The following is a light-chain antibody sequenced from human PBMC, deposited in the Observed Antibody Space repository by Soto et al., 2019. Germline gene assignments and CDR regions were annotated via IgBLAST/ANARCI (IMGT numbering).Light chain of an antibody. CDR3: SSYTTSYTQV. CDR2: EVS. J-gene: IGLJ3*02. Sequence: QSALTQPASVSGSPGQSITISCTGTNNDVGGYNYVSWYQHHPGKVPKLMIYEVSNRPSGVSYRFSGSKSGNTASLSISGLRAEDEADYYCSSYTTSYTQVFGGGTKLTVL. V-gene: IGLV2-14*01. CDR1: NNDVGGYNY.